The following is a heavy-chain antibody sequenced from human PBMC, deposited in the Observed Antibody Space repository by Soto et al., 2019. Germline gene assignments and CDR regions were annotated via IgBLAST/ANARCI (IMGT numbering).Heavy chain of an antibody. CDR3: AHRGYGDYPRDNWFDP. D-gene: IGHD4-17*01. J-gene: IGHJ5*02. V-gene: IGHV2-5*01. CDR1: GFSLTTPGAG. Sequence: QITLKESGPTLVKPTQPLTLTCTFSGFSLTTPGAGVGSIRQPPGKALEWLALIYWNDDNRYSPSLKSRLTITKDTSKNQVVLIMTNMDPVDTATYYCAHRGYGDYPRDNWFDPWGQGVPVIVSS. CDR2: IYWNDDN.